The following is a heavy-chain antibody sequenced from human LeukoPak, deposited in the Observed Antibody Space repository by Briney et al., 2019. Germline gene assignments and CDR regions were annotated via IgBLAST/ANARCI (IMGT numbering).Heavy chain of an antibody. D-gene: IGHD2-2*01. CDR3: ALIPYCTTATCYYFDF. V-gene: IGHV1-18*01. CDR2: ISTYNGDT. CDR1: GYTFTRYD. J-gene: IGHJ4*02. Sequence: EASVKVSCKASGYTFTRYDINWVRQAPGQGLEWMGWISTYNGDTNYAQKLQGRVTMTADTSTSTTYMELRSLRSDDTAVYYCALIPYCTTATCYYFDFWGQGTLVTVSS.